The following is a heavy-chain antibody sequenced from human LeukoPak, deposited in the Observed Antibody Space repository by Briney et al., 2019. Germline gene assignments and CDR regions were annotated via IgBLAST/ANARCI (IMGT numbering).Heavy chain of an antibody. CDR2: MNINTANT. J-gene: IGHJ5*02. V-gene: IGHV1-8*01. CDR3: ARTSYDTPWFDP. CDR1: GHTFTHYD. Sequence: GASVKISCKDSGHTFTHYDFNWVRQATGQGLEWMGWMNINTANTAYAQNFQGRVILTMNTSISTAYMELRGLTSDDTAVYFCARTSYDTPWFDPWGQGTLVTVSS. D-gene: IGHD3-16*01.